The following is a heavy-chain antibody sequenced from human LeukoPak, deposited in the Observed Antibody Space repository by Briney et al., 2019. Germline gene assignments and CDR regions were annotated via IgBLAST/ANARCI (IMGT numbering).Heavy chain of an antibody. V-gene: IGHV1-18*01. CDR2: ISAYNGNT. CDR1: GYAFTSYG. Sequence: ASVKVSCKPSGYAFTSYGISWVRQAPGQGREWMGWISAYNGNTNSAQKLQRRATMTTDTSTSTAYMELRSLRSDDPAVYYCAGGIAVAGFVDWFDPWGQGTLVTVSS. D-gene: IGHD6-19*01. J-gene: IGHJ5*02. CDR3: AGGIAVAGFVDWFDP.